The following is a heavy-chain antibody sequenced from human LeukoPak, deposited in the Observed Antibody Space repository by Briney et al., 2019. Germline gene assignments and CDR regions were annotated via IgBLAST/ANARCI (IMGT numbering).Heavy chain of an antibody. J-gene: IGHJ1*01. V-gene: IGHV3-74*01. CDR2: INSDGSST. CDR3: ARDGRYCSSTSCTNEYFQH. CDR1: GFTFSSYW. D-gene: IGHD2-2*01. Sequence: GGSLRLSCAASGFTFSSYWMHGLRQAPGKGRVWVSRINSDGSSTSYADSVKGRFTISRDNAKNTLYLQMNSLRAEDTAVYYCARDGRYCSSTSCTNEYFQHWGQGTLVTVSS.